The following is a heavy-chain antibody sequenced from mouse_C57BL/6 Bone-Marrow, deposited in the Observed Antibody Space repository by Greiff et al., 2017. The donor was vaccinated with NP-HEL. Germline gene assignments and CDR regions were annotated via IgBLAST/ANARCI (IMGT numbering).Heavy chain of an antibody. J-gene: IGHJ4*01. CDR2: IDPANGNT. D-gene: IGHD2-5*01. Sequence: EVQGVESVAELVRPGASVKLSCTASGFNIKNTYMHWVKQRPEQGLEWIGRIDPANGNTKYAPKFQGKATITADTSSNTAYLQLSSLTSEDTAIYYCARSGGYSNYEGNMVDYWGQGTSVTVSS. CDR3: ARSGGYSNYEGNMVDY. CDR1: GFNIKNTY. V-gene: IGHV14-3*01.